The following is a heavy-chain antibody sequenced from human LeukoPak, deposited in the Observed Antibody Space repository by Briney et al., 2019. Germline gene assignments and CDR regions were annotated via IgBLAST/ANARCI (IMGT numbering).Heavy chain of an antibody. D-gene: IGHD3-10*01. V-gene: IGHV1-69*02. Sequence: SVKVSCKASGGTFSSYTISWVRQAPGQGLGWMGRIIPILGIANYAQKFQGRVTITADKSTSTAYMELSSLRSEDTAVYYCARNYYGSGSYYTADGMDVWGQGTTVTVSS. CDR1: GGTFSSYT. CDR2: IIPILGIA. CDR3: ARNYYGSGSYYTADGMDV. J-gene: IGHJ6*02.